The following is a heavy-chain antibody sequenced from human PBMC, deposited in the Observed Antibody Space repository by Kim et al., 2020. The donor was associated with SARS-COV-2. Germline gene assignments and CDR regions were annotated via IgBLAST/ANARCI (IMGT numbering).Heavy chain of an antibody. J-gene: IGHJ6*02. CDR3: ATGRLLRFLEWYRRDYYGMDV. V-gene: IGHV1-24*01. D-gene: IGHD3-3*01. Sequence: ASVKVSCKVSGYTLTELSMHWVRQAPGKGLEWMGGFDPEDGETIYAQKFQGRVTMTEDTSTDTAYMELSSLRSEDTAVYYCATGRLLRFLEWYRRDYYGMDVWGQGTTVTVSS. CDR1: GYTLTELS. CDR2: FDPEDGET.